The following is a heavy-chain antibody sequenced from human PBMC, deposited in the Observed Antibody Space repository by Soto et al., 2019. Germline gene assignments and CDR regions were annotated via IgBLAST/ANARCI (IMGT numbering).Heavy chain of an antibody. CDR3: VRDPNYDFWSGYRTSTFDY. V-gene: IGHV1-18*01. CDR1: GYTFTTYG. Sequence: QVQLVQSGAEVKKPGASVKVSCQTSGYTFTTYGISWVRQAPGQGLEWMGWITAYNGNTNHAQKFQGRVTMTTDTSTGTAYMELRSLRSDDTAVYYCVRDPNYDFWSGYRTSTFDYWGQGTLVTVSS. D-gene: IGHD3-3*01. J-gene: IGHJ4*02. CDR2: ITAYNGNT.